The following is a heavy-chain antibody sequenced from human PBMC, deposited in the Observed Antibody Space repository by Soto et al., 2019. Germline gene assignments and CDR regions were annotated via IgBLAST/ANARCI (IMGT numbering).Heavy chain of an antibody. CDR1: GGSISSYY. J-gene: IGHJ5*02. Sequence: QVQLQESGPGLVKPSETLSLTCTVSGGSISSYYWSWIRQPPGKGLEGIGYIYYSGSTNYNPSLKSRVTISVDASKNQFSLKLSSVTAADTAVYYCARTYYDFWSGDYTGMNNWFDPWGQGTLVTVSS. V-gene: IGHV4-59*01. CDR2: IYYSGST. D-gene: IGHD3-3*01. CDR3: ARTYYDFWSGDYTGMNNWFDP.